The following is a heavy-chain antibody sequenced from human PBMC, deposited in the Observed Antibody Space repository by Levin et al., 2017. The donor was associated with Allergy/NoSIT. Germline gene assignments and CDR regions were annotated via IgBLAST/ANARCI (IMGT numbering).Heavy chain of an antibody. CDR3: TRGRGSTSWYYFDY. D-gene: IGHD6-6*01. J-gene: IGHJ4*01. V-gene: IGHV1-8*01. Sequence: VASVKVSCKASGYPLTSFDVNWVRQATGRGLEWLGRMLPTSGTTDYAQKFQGRVTMTRDVSSNTAYMELSGLTPDDTAVYYCTRGRGSTSWYYFDYWGQGTLVSVSS. CDR1: GYPLTSFD. CDR2: MLPTSGTT.